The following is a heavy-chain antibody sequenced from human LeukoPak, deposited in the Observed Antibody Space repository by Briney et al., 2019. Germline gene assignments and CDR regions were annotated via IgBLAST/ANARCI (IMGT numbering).Heavy chain of an antibody. D-gene: IGHD4/OR15-4a*01. CDR1: EFTFSSFA. V-gene: IGHV3-30*01. J-gene: IGHJ4*02. CDR3: ARGPWTKDYGASFAY. CDR2: ISYDGYNS. Sequence: PGGSLRLSCAPSEFTFSSFAMHWVRQAPGKGLEWVAVISYDGYNSYYADSVKGRFTISRDNSKSTLTLQMNSLRAEDTAVYYCARGPWTKDYGASFAYLGQGTLVTVSS.